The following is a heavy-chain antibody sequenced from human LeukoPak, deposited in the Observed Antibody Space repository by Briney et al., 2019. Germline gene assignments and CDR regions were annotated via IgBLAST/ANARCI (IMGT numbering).Heavy chain of an antibody. CDR1: GFSFGSYN. CDR3: TKDFGAYGSTSTDAFDI. CDR2: ISGSTNYL. J-gene: IGHJ3*02. Sequence: GGSLRLSCAASGFSFGSYNLNWVRQAPGKGLEWVSSISGSTNYLYYADSVKGRFIISRDNAKKSLFLQMNSLRAEDTAIYYCTKDFGAYGSTSTDAFDIWGQGTMVTVS. V-gene: IGHV3-21*01. D-gene: IGHD3-10*01.